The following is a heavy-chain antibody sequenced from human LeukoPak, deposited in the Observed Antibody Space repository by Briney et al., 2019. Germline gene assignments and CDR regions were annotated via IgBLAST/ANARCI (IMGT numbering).Heavy chain of an antibody. CDR1: GVSISNSY. V-gene: IGHV4-59*08. J-gene: IGHJ3*02. CDR2: VYYSGGT. CDR3: ARHHYYYDSSGYYPHDGFDI. Sequence: SETLSLTCTVSGVSISNSYWSWIRQPPGKGLEWIGYVYYSGGTKNNPSLNSRVTVSVDTSKNQLSLKLSSVTAADTAVYYCARHHYYYDSSGYYPHDGFDIWGQGTMVTVSS. D-gene: IGHD3-22*01.